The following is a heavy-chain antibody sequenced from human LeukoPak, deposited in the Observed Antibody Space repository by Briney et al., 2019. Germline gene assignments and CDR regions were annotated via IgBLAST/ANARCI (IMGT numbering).Heavy chain of an antibody. CDR1: GFTFNDYA. CDR3: AKGPGAAVGKRYIQH. V-gene: IGHV3-43D*03. CDR2: INWDSGNT. D-gene: IGHD6-13*01. J-gene: IGHJ1*01. Sequence: PGGSLRLSCAASGFTFNDYAMHWVRQAPGKGLEWVSLINWDSGNTYYADSVKGRFTISRDNSKNSLSLQMNSLRAEDTALYYCAKGPGAAVGKRYIQHWGQGTLVTVSS.